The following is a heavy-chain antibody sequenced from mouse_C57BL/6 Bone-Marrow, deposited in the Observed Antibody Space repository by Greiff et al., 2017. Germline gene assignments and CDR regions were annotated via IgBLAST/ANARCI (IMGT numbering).Heavy chain of an antibody. V-gene: IGHV14-2*01. CDR2: IDPEDGET. CDR3: AGGFYYGSNYYAMDY. J-gene: IGHJ4*01. Sequence: VQLQQSGAALVKPGASVKLSCTASGFNIKDYYMHWVKQRTEQGLEWIGRIDPEDGETKYAPKFQGKATITAETSSNTAYLQLSSLTSEDTAVYYCAGGFYYGSNYYAMDYWGQGTSVTVSS. CDR1: GFNIKDYY. D-gene: IGHD1-1*01.